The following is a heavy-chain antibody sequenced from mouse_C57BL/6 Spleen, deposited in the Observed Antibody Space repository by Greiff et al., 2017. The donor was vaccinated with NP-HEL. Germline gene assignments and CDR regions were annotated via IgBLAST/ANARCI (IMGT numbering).Heavy chain of an antibody. CDR2: ISDGGSYT. J-gene: IGHJ4*01. CDR1: GFTFSSYA. Sequence: EVKLVESGGGLVKPGGSLKLSCAASGFTFSSYAMSWVRQTPEKRLEWVATISDGGSYTYYPDNVKGRFTISRDNAKNNLYLQMSHLKSEDTAMYYCARDRDYYGSSYEAMDYWGQGTSVTVSS. V-gene: IGHV5-4*01. CDR3: ARDRDYYGSSYEAMDY. D-gene: IGHD1-1*01.